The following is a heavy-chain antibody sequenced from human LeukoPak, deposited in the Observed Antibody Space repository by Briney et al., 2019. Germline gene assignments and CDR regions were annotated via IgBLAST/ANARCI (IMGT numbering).Heavy chain of an antibody. CDR3: ARTKGLRYYYGSGIQRGYFDL. CDR1: GSSISSAYY. J-gene: IGHJ2*01. D-gene: IGHD3-10*01. V-gene: IGHV4-38-2*02. Sequence: PSETLSLTCTVSGSSISSAYYWGWIRQPPGKGLEWIGNIYHSGNTYYNPSLTSRVTISLDTSKNQFSLQLSSVTAVDTAVYYCARTKGLRYYYGSGIQRGYFDLWGRGTLVTVSS. CDR2: IYHSGNT.